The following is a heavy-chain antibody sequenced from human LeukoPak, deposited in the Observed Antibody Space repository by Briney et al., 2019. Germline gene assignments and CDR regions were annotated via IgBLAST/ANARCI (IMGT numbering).Heavy chain of an antibody. CDR2: INAGNGNT. CDR3: MRDQSGNYVGGDS. D-gene: IGHD1-26*01. Sequence: GASVKVSCKASGYTFTIYAMHWVRQAPGQRLEWMGWINAGNGNTKYSQKFQGRVTITRDTSACTAYMEVSSLRSEDTAVYYCMRDQSGNYVGGDSWGQGILVAVSS. V-gene: IGHV1-3*01. J-gene: IGHJ5*01. CDR1: GYTFTIYA.